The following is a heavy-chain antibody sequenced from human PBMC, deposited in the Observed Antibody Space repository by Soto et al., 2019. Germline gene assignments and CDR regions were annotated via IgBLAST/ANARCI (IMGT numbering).Heavy chain of an antibody. J-gene: IGHJ3*02. D-gene: IGHD6-13*01. Sequence: QVQLVESGGGVVQPGRSLTLSCAASGFTFSRYGMHWVRQAPGKGLEWVAVIWFDGSNKYYVDSVKGRFTITRDNSKNTVYLQMNSLRAEDMAVYYWARDHDSTRGGDAFDIWGQGTMVTVSS. CDR3: ARDHDSTRGGDAFDI. CDR2: IWFDGSNK. V-gene: IGHV3-33*01. CDR1: GFTFSRYG.